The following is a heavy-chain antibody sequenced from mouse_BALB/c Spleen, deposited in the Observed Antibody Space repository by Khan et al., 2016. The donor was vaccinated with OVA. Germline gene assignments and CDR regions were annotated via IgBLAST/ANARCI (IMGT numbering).Heavy chain of an antibody. D-gene: IGHD1-2*01. CDR3: ARTARIKY. CDR2: ISYSGST. V-gene: IGHV3-2*02. J-gene: IGHJ2*01. CDR1: GYSITSGYD. Sequence: VQLKQSGPGLVKPSQSLSLTCTVTGYSITSGYDWNWIRQFPGNKLEWTGYISYSGSTNYNPSLKSRISITRDTSKNQFFLQLNSVTTEDTATYYCARTARIKYWGQGTTLTVSS.